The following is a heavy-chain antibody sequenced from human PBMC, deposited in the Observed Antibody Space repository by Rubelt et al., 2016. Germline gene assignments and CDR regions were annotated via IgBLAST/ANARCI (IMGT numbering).Heavy chain of an antibody. CDR2: ISYDGSNK. Sequence: GLEWVAVISYDGSNKYYADSVKGRFTISRDNSKNTLYLQMNSLRAEDTAVYYCARHKYTIFGVGNNADSPFDPWGQGTLVTVSS. D-gene: IGHD3-3*01. CDR3: ARHKYTIFGVGNNADSPFDP. V-gene: IGHV3-30*04. J-gene: IGHJ5*02.